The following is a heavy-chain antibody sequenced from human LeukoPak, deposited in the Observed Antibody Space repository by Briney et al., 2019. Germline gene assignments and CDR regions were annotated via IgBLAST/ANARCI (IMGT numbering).Heavy chain of an antibody. V-gene: IGHV5-51*01. CDR3: ARHVGPLRFLEWPTQGYYMDV. CDR1: GYRFTSYW. CDR2: IYPGDSDT. Sequence: GESLKISCKGSGYRFTSYWIGWVRQMPGKGLEWMGIIYPGDSDTRYSPSFQGQVTISADKSISTAYLQWSSLKASDTAMYYCARHVGPLRFLEWPTQGYYMDVWGKGTTVTVSS. D-gene: IGHD3-3*01. J-gene: IGHJ6*03.